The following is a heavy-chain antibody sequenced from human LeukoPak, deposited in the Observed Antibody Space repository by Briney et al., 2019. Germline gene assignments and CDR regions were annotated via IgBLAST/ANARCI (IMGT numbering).Heavy chain of an antibody. CDR1: GYTFTGYY. CDR2: ISAYNGNT. Sequence: ASVKVSCKASGYTFTGYYMHWVRQAPGQGLEWMGWISAYNGNTNYAQKLQGRVTMTTDTSTSTAYMELRSLRSDDTAVYYCARDHAGYSSSWTKAPMDVWGKGTTVTVSS. J-gene: IGHJ6*03. D-gene: IGHD6-13*01. V-gene: IGHV1-18*04. CDR3: ARDHAGYSSSWTKAPMDV.